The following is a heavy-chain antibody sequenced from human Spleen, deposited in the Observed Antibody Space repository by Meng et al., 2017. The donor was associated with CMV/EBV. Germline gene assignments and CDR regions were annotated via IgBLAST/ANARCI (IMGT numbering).Heavy chain of an antibody. CDR1: GYTFTGYY. J-gene: IGHJ4*02. CDR2: INPNSGGT. D-gene: IGHD1-26*01. V-gene: IGHV1-2*02. Sequence: SCKASGYTFTGYYMHWVRQAPGQGLEWMGWINPNSGGTNYAQKFQGRVTMTRDTSISTAYMELSRLRSVDTAVYYCARDRGGGALDYWGQGTLVTVSS. CDR3: ARDRGGGALDY.